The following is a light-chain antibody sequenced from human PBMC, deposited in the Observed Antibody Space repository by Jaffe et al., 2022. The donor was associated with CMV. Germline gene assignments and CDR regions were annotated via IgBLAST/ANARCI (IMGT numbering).Light chain of an antibody. CDR1: ESVNVH. CDR3: QQRSYWPLT. J-gene: IGKJ4*01. Sequence: EVVLTQSPATLSLSPGERATLSCRASESVNVHLAWYQQKPGRAPRLLIYDASNRATGIQARFSGSGSGTDFTLTISTLEPEDFAVYYCQQRSYWPLTFGGGTKVEIK. CDR2: DAS. V-gene: IGKV3-11*01.